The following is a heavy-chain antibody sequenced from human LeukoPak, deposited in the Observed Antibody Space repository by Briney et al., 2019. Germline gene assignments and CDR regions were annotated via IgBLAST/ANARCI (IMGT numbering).Heavy chain of an antibody. D-gene: IGHD2-15*01. CDR1: GFTFSSYG. J-gene: IGHJ4*02. V-gene: IGHV3-33*01. CDR3: ARAGYCSGGSCYGSDY. CDR2: IWYDGSIQ. Sequence: GRSLRLSCAASGFTFSSYGMHWVRQAPGKGLEWVAAIWYDGSIQYYADSVRGRFTISRDNSKNTLYLQMDSLRAEDTAVYYCARAGYCSGGSCYGSDYWGQGTLVSVSS.